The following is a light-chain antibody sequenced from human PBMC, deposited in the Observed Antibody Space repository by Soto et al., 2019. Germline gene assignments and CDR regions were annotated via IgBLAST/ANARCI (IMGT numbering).Light chain of an antibody. CDR1: SSDVGGYNY. CDR2: DVS. V-gene: IGLV2-14*01. CDR3: SSYTTSASII. Sequence: QSALTQPASVSGSPGQSITISCTGTSSDVGGYNYVSWYQRHPGKAPRLVLYDVSSRPSGVSDRFSGDKSGSTASLTISGLQAEDEAYYYCSSYTTSASIIFGGGTKVTVL. J-gene: IGLJ2*01.